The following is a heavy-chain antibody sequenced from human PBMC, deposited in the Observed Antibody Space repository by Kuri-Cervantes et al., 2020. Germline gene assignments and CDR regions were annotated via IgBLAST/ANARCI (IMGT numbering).Heavy chain of an antibody. CDR3: ARVGQWLDRNDAFDI. D-gene: IGHD6-19*01. CDR2: ISSSGSTI. J-gene: IGHJ3*02. V-gene: IGHV3-11*01. Sequence: GESLKISCAASGFTFSDYYMSWIRQAPGKGLEWVSYISSSGSTIYYADSVKGRFTISGDNAKNSLYLQMNSLRAEDTAVYYCARVGQWLDRNDAFDIWGQGTMVTVSS. CDR1: GFTFSDYY.